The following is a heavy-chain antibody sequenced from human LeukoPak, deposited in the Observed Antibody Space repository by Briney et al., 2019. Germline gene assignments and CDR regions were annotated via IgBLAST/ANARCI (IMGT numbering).Heavy chain of an antibody. Sequence: KAGGSLTLSCVGSGFTVSSIYMSWVRQAPGKGLVWVSVLYNSASTQYADSVKGRFTISRHKTNNSLYLQMNCLRAEDTAVYYCAKPFHISSWYYFDYRGQGTLVSASS. CDR1: GFTVSSIY. CDR2: LYNSAST. D-gene: IGHD6-13*01. V-gene: IGHV3-53*01. J-gene: IGHJ4*02. CDR3: AKPFHISSWYYFDY.